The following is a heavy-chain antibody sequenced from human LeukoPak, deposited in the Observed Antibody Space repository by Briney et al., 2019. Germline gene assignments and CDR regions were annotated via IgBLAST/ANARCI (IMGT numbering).Heavy chain of an antibody. D-gene: IGHD1-26*01. CDR2: IYPGDSDT. J-gene: IGHJ4*02. CDR3: ARHFIVGATKSYFDF. CDR1: GYSFSNYW. Sequence: GESLKISCKGSGYSFSNYWIVWVRQMPGKGLEWMGIIYPGDSDTRYSPSFQGQVTISADKSVSTAYLQRSSLKASDTAMYYCARHFIVGATKSYFDFWGQGTLVTVSS. V-gene: IGHV5-51*01.